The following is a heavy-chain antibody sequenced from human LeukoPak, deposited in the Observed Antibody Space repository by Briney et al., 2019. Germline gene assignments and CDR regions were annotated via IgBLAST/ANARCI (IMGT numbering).Heavy chain of an antibody. D-gene: IGHD2-2*01. V-gene: IGHV4-34*01. J-gene: IGHJ6*02. CDR2: INHSGST. CDR1: GGSFSGYY. Sequence: SETLSLTCAVYGGSFSGYYWSWIRQPPGKGLEWIGEINHSGSTNYNPSLKSRVTISVDTSKNQFSLKLSSVTAADTAVYYCASEVVPAALDDCYYGMDVWGQGTTVTVSS. CDR3: ASEVVPAALDDCYYGMDV.